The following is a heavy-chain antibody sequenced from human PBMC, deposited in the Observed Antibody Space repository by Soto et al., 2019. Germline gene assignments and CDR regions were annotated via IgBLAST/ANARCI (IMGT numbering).Heavy chain of an antibody. CDR3: ARDSQGMDV. J-gene: IGHJ6*02. Sequence: QVQLVESGGGVVQPGRSLRLSCAASGFTFSSYGMHWVRQAPGKGLEWVAVIWYDGSNKYYADSVKGRFTISRDNSKNTLYLQMNSLRAEDTAVYYWARDSQGMDVWGQGTTVTVSS. CDR1: GFTFSSYG. CDR2: IWYDGSNK. V-gene: IGHV3-33*01.